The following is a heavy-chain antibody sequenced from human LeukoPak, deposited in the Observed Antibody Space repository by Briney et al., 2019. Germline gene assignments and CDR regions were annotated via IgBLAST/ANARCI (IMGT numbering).Heavy chain of an antibody. J-gene: IGHJ6*04. D-gene: IGHD1-14*01. CDR1: GGSFSGYY. V-gene: IGHV4-34*01. CDR2: INHSGST. CDR3: ARSDRAYYYYGMDV. Sequence: SETLSLTCAVYGGSFSGYYWSWLRQPPGKGLEWIGEINHSGSTNYNPSLKSRVTISVDTSKNQFSLKLSSVTAADTAVYYCARSDRAYYYYGMDVWGKGTTVTVSS.